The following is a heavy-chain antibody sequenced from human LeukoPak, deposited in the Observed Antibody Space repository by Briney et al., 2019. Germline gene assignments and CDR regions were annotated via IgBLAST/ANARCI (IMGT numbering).Heavy chain of an antibody. J-gene: IGHJ4*02. CDR1: GFTVSSNY. CDR2: IYSGDST. D-gene: IGHD2-15*01. CDR3: ARLVGITYFDY. Sequence: AGGSLRLSCAASGFTVSSNYMSWVRQAPGRGLEWVSVIYSGDSTYHADSVKGRFTISRDNSKNTLFLQMNTPSAEDTAVYYCARLVGITYFDYWGQGTLVTVSS. V-gene: IGHV3-53*01.